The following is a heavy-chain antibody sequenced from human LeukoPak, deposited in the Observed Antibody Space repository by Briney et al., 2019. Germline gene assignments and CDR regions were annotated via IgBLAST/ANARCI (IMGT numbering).Heavy chain of an antibody. Sequence: GGSLRLSCAASGFTFNNAWMSWVRQAPGKGLEWVAFITTGGDTIYYADSVKGRFTISRDNAKNSLYLQMNSLRVEDTAVYYCARERARSWTTFMDVWGKGATVAVSS. CDR2: ITTGGDTI. V-gene: IGHV3-48*01. CDR1: GFTFNNAW. J-gene: IGHJ6*03. D-gene: IGHD1-26*01. CDR3: ARERARSWTTFMDV.